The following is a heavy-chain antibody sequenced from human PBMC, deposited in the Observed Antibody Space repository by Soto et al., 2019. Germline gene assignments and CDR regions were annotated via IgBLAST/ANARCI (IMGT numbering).Heavy chain of an antibody. CDR1: GYTFTSYA. CDR3: ARWALWYSSSRRAISGFDP. V-gene: IGHV1-3*01. J-gene: IGHJ5*02. CDR2: INAGNGNT. Sequence: QVQLVQSGAEVKKPGASVKVSCKASGYTFTSYAMHWVRQAPGQRLEWMGWINAGNGNTKYSQEFQGRVTITRDTSASTAYMELSSLRSEDTAVYYCARWALWYSSSRRAISGFDPWGQGTLVTVSS. D-gene: IGHD6-6*01.